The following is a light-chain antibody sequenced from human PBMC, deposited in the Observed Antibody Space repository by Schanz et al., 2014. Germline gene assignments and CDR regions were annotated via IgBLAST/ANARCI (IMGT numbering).Light chain of an antibody. V-gene: IGKV1-5*01. J-gene: IGKJ4*01. CDR3: QQYNSFPLT. CDR2: DGS. Sequence: GDRVTITCRASETVSRWVAWYQQKPGKAPKLLIYDGSTLESGVPLRFTGVGSGTEFTLTISSLQPDDFATYYCQQYNSFPLTFGGGTKVEIE. CDR1: ETVSRW.